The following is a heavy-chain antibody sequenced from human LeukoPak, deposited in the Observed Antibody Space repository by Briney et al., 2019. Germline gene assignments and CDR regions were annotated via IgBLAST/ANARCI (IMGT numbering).Heavy chain of an antibody. CDR2: MYTSGST. CDR1: GDSISGYY. Sequence: SETLSLTCTVSGDSISGYYWNWIRRPAGKGLEWIGRMYTSGSTNYNPSLQSRVIMSVDTSKNQFSLDLNSVTAADTAAYYCARGRAYYASSGYFNYWGQGILVTVSS. CDR3: ARGRAYYASSGYFNY. V-gene: IGHV4-4*07. D-gene: IGHD3-22*01. J-gene: IGHJ4*02.